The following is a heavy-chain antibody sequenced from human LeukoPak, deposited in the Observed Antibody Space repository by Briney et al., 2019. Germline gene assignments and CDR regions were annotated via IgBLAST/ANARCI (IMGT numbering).Heavy chain of an antibody. D-gene: IGHD4-17*01. Sequence: SETLSLTCTVSGGSISSYYWSWIRQPPGKGLEWIGYIYYSGSTNYNPSLKSRVTISVDTSKNQFSLKLSSVTAADTAVYYCARAVTVTSSFDYWGQGTPVAVSS. V-gene: IGHV4-59*08. CDR2: IYYSGST. CDR3: ARAVTVTSSFDY. J-gene: IGHJ4*02. CDR1: GGSISSYY.